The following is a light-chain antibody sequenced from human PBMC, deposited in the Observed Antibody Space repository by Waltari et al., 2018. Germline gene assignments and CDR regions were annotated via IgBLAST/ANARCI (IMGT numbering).Light chain of an antibody. CDR3: MQALQTPT. CDR1: QSLLHSDAYNY. V-gene: IGKV2-28*01. Sequence: EIVMTQAPLSLPVTPGEPASISCRSSQSLLHSDAYNYVDWYLQKPGQSPQLLIYLASNRASGVPDRFSGSGSGTEFTLKISRVDAEDVGVFYCMQALQTPTFGQGTRLEI. CDR2: LAS. J-gene: IGKJ5*01.